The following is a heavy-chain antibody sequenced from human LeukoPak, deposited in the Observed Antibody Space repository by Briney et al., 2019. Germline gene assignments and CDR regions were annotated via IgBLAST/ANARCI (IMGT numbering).Heavy chain of an antibody. CDR2: INPNSGGT. Sequence: GASVKVSCKASGYTFTGYYMHWVRQAPGQGLEWMGWINPNSGGTNYAQKFQGRVTMTRDTSISTAYMELSRLRSDDTAVYYCARGDIVVVPAANYYYYYYMDVWGKGTTVTISS. D-gene: IGHD2-2*01. CDR3: ARGDIVVVPAANYYYYYYMDV. CDR1: GYTFTGYY. J-gene: IGHJ6*03. V-gene: IGHV1-2*02.